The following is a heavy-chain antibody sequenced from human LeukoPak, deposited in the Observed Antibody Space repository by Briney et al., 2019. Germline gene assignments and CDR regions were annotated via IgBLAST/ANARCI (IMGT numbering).Heavy chain of an antibody. J-gene: IGHJ4*02. CDR3: ARRGGYCSGGSCYRMYYFDY. Sequence: SETLSLTCTVSGGSIRSSYYYWGWIRQPPGKGLEWIGSIYDSGSTYYNPSLKSRVTISVDTSKNQFSLKLNSVTAADTAVYYCARRGGYCSGGSCYRMYYFDYWGQGTLVTVSS. CDR2: IYDSGST. CDR1: GGSIRSSYYY. D-gene: IGHD2-15*01. V-gene: IGHV4-39*01.